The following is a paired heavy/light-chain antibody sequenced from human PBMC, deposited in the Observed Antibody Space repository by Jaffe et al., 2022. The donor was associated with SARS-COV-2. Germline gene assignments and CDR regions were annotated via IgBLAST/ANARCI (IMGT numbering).Heavy chain of an antibody. D-gene: IGHD6-19*01. CDR2: IRGSGTTT. CDR3: AGCQVYGTGWCNCFDP. CDR1: EFTFSNYV. J-gene: IGHJ5*02. Sequence: EVQLLESGGGLVQPGGSLRLSCVASEFTFSNYVMSWVRQAPGEGLEWVSSIRGSGTTTHYSDSVKGRFTISRDNSKNTLYLEMSSLRAEDTAVYYCAGCQVYGTGWCNCFDPWGQGALVTVSS. V-gene: IGHV3-23*01.
Light chain of an antibody. V-gene: IGKV1-39*01. CDR2: AAS. CDR3: QQSYTEPLT. J-gene: IGKJ3*01. CDR1: RSISNY. Sequence: QMTQSPSSLSASMGDRVTIACRASRSISNYLNWYQQKPGKAPKLLIYAASSLQSGVPSRFSGSGSGTDFTLTISSLQPEDFATYYCQQSYTEPLTFGPGTKVEIK.